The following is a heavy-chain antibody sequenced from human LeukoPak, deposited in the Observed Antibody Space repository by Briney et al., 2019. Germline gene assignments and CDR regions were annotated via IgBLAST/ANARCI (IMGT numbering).Heavy chain of an antibody. CDR2: IGTTGDT. V-gene: IGHV3-13*01. Sequence: GGSLRVSCAVSGFTFSSHDLHWVRQAVGKGLEWVSTIGTTGDTFYPDSVKGRFTISRESAKNSLYLQMNSLRAGDTAVYYCARDLRGYRYGGYPYFYGMDVWGQGTTVTVSS. CDR1: GFTFSSHD. J-gene: IGHJ6*02. CDR3: ARDLRGYRYGGYPYFYGMDV. D-gene: IGHD5-18*01.